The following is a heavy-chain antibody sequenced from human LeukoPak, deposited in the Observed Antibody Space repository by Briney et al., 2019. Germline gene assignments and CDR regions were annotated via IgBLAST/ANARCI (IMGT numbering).Heavy chain of an antibody. CDR2: FDPEDGET. Sequence: GASVKVSCKVSGYTLTELSMHWVRQAPGKGLEWMGGFDPEDGETIYAQKFQGRATMTEDTSTDTAYMELSSLRSEDTAVYYCATGIYYYDSSGFYSRGWFDPWGQGTLVTVSS. CDR1: GYTLTELS. V-gene: IGHV1-24*01. J-gene: IGHJ5*02. D-gene: IGHD3-22*01. CDR3: ATGIYYYDSSGFYSRGWFDP.